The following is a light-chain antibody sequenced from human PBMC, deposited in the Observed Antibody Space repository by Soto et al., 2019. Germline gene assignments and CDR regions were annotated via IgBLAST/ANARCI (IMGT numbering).Light chain of an antibody. Sequence: IQMTQSPNTLSVSVGASVSITCRASENVNGHLAWYQQRPGKAPKLLIYEASILESGVPSRFSGSGYGTEFTLTINGLLPEDFVTYYCQQYNNWPSFGQGTKVDIK. CDR2: EAS. V-gene: IGKV1-5*03. CDR3: QQYNNWPS. CDR1: ENVNGH. J-gene: IGKJ1*01.